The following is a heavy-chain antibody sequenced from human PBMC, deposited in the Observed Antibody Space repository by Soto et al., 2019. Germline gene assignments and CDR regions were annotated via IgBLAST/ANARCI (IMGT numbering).Heavy chain of an antibody. D-gene: IGHD5-18*01. J-gene: IGHJ3*02. CDR1: GFMFSTYA. V-gene: IGHV3-30-3*01. Sequence: QVQLVESGGGLVQPGRSLRLSCAASGFMFSTYAMHWVRQAPGKGLEWVAVISYDGSHKYYGDSVKGRFTISRDNSKNRVYLQMNSLRAEDTAVYYCARDELESLGYPEAFDIWGKGTRVPVSS. CDR2: ISYDGSHK. CDR3: ARDELESLGYPEAFDI.